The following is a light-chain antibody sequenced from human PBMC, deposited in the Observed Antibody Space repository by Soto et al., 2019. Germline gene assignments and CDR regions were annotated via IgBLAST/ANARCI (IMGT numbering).Light chain of an antibody. CDR3: QQSYNTPYT. Sequence: DIQMTQSPSSLSASVGDRVTITCRASQSISVYSNWYQQKPGKAPKLLIYAASSLQSGVPSRFSGSGSETDFTLTISSLQPEDFATYYCQQSYNTPYTFGQGNKLEIK. V-gene: IGKV1-39*01. CDR1: QSISVY. J-gene: IGKJ2*01. CDR2: AAS.